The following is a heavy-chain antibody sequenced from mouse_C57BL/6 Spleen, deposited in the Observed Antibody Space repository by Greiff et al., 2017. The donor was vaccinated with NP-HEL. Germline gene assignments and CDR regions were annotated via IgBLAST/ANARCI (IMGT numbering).Heavy chain of an antibody. V-gene: IGHV1-80*01. Sequence: QVQLQQSGAELVKPGASVKISCKASGYAFSSYWMNWVKQRPGKGLEWIGQIYPGDGDTNYNGKFKGKATLTADKSSSTAYMQLSSLTSEDSAVYFCARRGHYGSSPAWFAYWGQGTLVTVSA. CDR2: IYPGDGDT. J-gene: IGHJ3*01. CDR1: GYAFSSYW. CDR3: ARRGHYGSSPAWFAY. D-gene: IGHD1-1*01.